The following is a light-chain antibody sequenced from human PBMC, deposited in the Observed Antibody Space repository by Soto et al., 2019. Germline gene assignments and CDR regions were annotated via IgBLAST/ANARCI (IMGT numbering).Light chain of an antibody. CDR2: DTS. V-gene: IGKV3D-15*01. J-gene: IGKJ1*01. CDR1: QTGSNK. CDR3: QQYNNWPPWT. Sequence: EKMLTQSPATLCSYTGERATLSCRASQTGSNKMAWYQHKPGQAPRLLLYDTSNRATGIPARFSGSGSGTEFTLTISSLQSEDFAVYYCQQYNNWPPWTFGQGTKVDIK.